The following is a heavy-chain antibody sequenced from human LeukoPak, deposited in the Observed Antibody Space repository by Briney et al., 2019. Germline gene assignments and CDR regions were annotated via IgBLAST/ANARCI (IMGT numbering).Heavy chain of an antibody. V-gene: IGHV4-34*01. CDR3: ARGSPIQLWADAFDN. D-gene: IGHD5-18*01. J-gene: IGHJ3*02. CDR1: GGSFSGYY. CDR2: INHSGST. Sequence: PSETLSLTCAVYGGSFSGYYWSWIRQPPGKGLEWIGEINHSGSTNYNPSLKSRVTISVDTSKNQFSLKLSSVTAADTAVYYCARGSPIQLWADAFDNWGQGTMVTVSS.